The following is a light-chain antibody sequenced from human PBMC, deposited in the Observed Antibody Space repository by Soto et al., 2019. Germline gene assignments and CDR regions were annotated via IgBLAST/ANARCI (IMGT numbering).Light chain of an antibody. Sequence: DIQMTQSPSTLSASVGDRVTITCRASQSIDSWLAWYQQTPGKAPKLLIYKASTLESGVPSRFSGSGSGTEFTLTISSLQPDDFATYYCQQYYSFCTFGQGTKVEIK. V-gene: IGKV1-5*03. J-gene: IGKJ1*01. CDR1: QSIDSW. CDR3: QQYYSFCT. CDR2: KAS.